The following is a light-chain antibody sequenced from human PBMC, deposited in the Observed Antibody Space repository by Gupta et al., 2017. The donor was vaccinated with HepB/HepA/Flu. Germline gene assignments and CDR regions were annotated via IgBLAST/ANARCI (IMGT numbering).Light chain of an antibody. J-gene: IGKJ5*01. CDR3: MQALQTPT. CDR2: LGS. V-gene: IGKV2-28*01. Sequence: DIVMTQSPLSLPVTPGEQASISCRSSQSLLHSNGNNYLEWYLQKPGQSPQLLIYLGSNRASGVPDRFSGSGSGTDFTLKISRVEAEDVGVYYCMQALQTPTFGQGTRLEIK. CDR1: QSLLHSNGNNY.